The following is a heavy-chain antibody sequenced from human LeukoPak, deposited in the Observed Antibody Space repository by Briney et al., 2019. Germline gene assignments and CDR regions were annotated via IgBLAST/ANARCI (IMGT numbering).Heavy chain of an antibody. V-gene: IGHV3-21*04. Sequence: PGGSLRLSCAASGFTFSSYSMNWVREAPGKGLEWVSSISSSSSYIYYADSVKGRFTISRDNAKNSLYLQMNSLRAEDTAVYYCAKDRVLLWFGELLGWFDPWGQGTLVTVSS. D-gene: IGHD3-10*01. CDR1: GFTFSSYS. CDR3: AKDRVLLWFGELLGWFDP. J-gene: IGHJ5*02. CDR2: ISSSSSYI.